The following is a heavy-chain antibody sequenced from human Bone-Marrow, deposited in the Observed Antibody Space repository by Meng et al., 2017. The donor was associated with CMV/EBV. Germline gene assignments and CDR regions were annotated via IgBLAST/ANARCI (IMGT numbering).Heavy chain of an antibody. Sequence: LACADSGFSFSSYAMHWVREAPGKGLEWVAVISYDGSNNYYADSVKGRFTISRDNSKNTLYLQMNSLRAEDTAVYYCARDFRLGNDYWGQGTLVTVSS. V-gene: IGHV3-30-3*01. J-gene: IGHJ4*02. CDR3: ARDFRLGNDY. CDR1: GFSFSSYA. D-gene: IGHD3/OR15-3a*01. CDR2: ISYDGSNN.